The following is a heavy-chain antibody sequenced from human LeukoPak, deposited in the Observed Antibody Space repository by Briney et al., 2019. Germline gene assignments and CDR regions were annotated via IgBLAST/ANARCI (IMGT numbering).Heavy chain of an antibody. CDR1: GFTFSSYA. V-gene: IGHV3-64*01. Sequence: PGGSLRLSCAASGFTFSSYAMHWVRQAPGEGLENVSAIRSNGGSTYYANSVKGRFTISRDNSKNTLYLQMGSLRAEDMAVYYCARDFEYCSSTSCYRHFDYWGQGTLVTVSS. CDR3: ARDFEYCSSTSCYRHFDY. D-gene: IGHD2-2*02. CDR2: IRSNGGST. J-gene: IGHJ4*02.